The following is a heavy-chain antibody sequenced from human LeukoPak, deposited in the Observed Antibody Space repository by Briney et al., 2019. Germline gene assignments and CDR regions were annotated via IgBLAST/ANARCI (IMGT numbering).Heavy chain of an antibody. D-gene: IGHD2-8*01. CDR1: GYTLTELS. CDR3: ATFNCTNGVCYTGWFDP. Sequence: ASMKVSCKVSGYTLTELSMHWVRQAPGKGLEWMGGFDPEDGETIYAQKFQGRVTMTEDTSTDTAYMELSSLRSEDTAVYYCATFNCTNGVCYTGWFDPWGQGTLVTVSS. J-gene: IGHJ5*02. CDR2: FDPEDGET. V-gene: IGHV1-24*01.